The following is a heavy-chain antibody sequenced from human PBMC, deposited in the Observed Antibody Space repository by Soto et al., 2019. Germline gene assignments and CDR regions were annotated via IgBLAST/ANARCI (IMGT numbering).Heavy chain of an antibody. Sequence: VESGGGLVKPGGSLRLSCAASGFTFSSYSMNWVRQAPGKGLEWVSSISSSSSYIYYADSVKGRFTFSRDNAKNSLYLQMNSLRAEDTAVYYCARDGFAVTTSRYYGMDVWGQGTTVTVSS. V-gene: IGHV3-21*01. CDR2: ISSSSSYI. CDR3: ARDGFAVTTSRYYGMDV. D-gene: IGHD4-17*01. J-gene: IGHJ6*02. CDR1: GFTFSSYS.